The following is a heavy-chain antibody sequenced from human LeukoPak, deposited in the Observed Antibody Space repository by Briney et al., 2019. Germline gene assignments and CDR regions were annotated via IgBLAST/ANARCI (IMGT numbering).Heavy chain of an antibody. CDR3: ARAVEMATAFDY. CDR1: GGSISSGGYS. CDR2: IYHSGST. V-gene: IGHV4-30-2*01. J-gene: IGHJ4*02. Sequence: SETLSLTCAVSGGSISSGGYSWSWIRQPPGTGLEWIGYIYHSGSTYYNPSLKSRVTISVDRSKNQFSLKLSSVTAADTAVYYCARAVEMATAFDYWGQGTLVTVSS. D-gene: IGHD5-24*01.